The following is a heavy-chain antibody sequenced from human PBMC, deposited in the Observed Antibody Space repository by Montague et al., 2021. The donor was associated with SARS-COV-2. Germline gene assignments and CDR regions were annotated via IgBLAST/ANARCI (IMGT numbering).Heavy chain of an antibody. CDR3: ARLRDGVVPSPILVVGPYYSYYYMDV. CDR1: GTSFSGYY. D-gene: IGHD3-22*01. V-gene: IGHV4-34*01. Sequence: SETLSLTCAVHGTSFSGYYWNWIRSPPGKGLEWIGEINHGGSTKYSPSLKSRLNISADTSKNKFSLKLTSVAAADTVVYYCARLRDGVVPSPILVVGPYYSYYYMDVWERGPTVTVSS. J-gene: IGHJ6*03. CDR2: INHGGST.